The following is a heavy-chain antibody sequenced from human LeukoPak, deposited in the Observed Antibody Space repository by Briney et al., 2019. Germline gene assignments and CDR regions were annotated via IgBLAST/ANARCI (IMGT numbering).Heavy chain of an antibody. V-gene: IGHV3-7*01. Sequence: GGSLRLSRAASGFTFISYWLTWVRQAPGKGLEWVANIKQDGSEKYYVGSVKGRFTISRDNAKNSLYLQMNSLRAEDTAVYYCARVQRGYSYNPLGYYYYYMDVWGKGTTVTVSS. CDR1: GFTFISYW. D-gene: IGHD5-18*01. CDR2: IKQDGSEK. J-gene: IGHJ6*03. CDR3: ARVQRGYSYNPLGYYYYYMDV.